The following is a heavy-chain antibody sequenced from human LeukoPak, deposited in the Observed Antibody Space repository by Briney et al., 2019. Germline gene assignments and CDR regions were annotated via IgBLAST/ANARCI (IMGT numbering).Heavy chain of an antibody. CDR1: GFTFDDYA. D-gene: IGHD2-2*01. V-gene: IGHV3-30*18. CDR3: AKDSAGRYCSITSCNFFDY. Sequence: GGSLRLSCAASGFTFDDYAMHWVRQAPGKGLEWVALISYDGSNKYYADSVKGRFAISRDTSKNTLFLQMNSLRAEDTAVYYCAKDSAGRYCSITSCNFFDYWGQGTLVTVS. CDR2: ISYDGSNK. J-gene: IGHJ4*02.